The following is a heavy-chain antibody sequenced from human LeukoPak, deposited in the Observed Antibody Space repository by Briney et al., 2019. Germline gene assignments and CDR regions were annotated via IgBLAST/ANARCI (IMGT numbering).Heavy chain of an antibody. CDR3: ARDEYYYDTSGYYLYYFDY. CDR2: ISSSTNTI. CDR1: GFTFSSYA. D-gene: IGHD3-22*01. V-gene: IGHV3-48*01. Sequence: PGGSLRLSCAASGFTFSSYAMHWVRQAPGKGLEWVSYISSSTNTIYYADSVKGRFTISRDNAKNSLYLQMNSLRAEDTAVYYCARDEYYYDTSGYYLYYFDYWGQGTLVTVSS. J-gene: IGHJ4*02.